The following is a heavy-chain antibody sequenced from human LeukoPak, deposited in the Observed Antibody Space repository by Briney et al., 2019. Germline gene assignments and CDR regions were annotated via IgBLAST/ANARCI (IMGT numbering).Heavy chain of an antibody. Sequence: GGSLRLSCTASGFTFGDYAMSWVRQAPGKGLEWVGFIRSKAYGGTTEYAASVKGRFTISRDDSKSIAYLQMNSLKTEDTAVYYCARGLTTVTTDYYYGMDVWGQGTTVTVSS. CDR2: IRSKAYGGTT. D-gene: IGHD4-17*01. CDR3: ARGLTTVTTDYYYGMDV. J-gene: IGHJ6*02. V-gene: IGHV3-49*04. CDR1: GFTFGDYA.